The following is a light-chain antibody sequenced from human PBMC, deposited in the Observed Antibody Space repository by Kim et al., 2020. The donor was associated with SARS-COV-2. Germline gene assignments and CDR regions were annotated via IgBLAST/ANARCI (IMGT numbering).Light chain of an antibody. J-gene: IGLJ3*02. CDR1: SSNIGSNT. CDR3: AAWDDSLNGPV. Sequence: GQSVTITWSGSSSNIGSNTVNWYQLRPGTAPKLLIYSNNQRPSGVPDRFSGSKSGTSASLAISGLQSEDEADYYCAAWDDSLNGPVFGGGTQLTVL. V-gene: IGLV1-44*01. CDR2: SNN.